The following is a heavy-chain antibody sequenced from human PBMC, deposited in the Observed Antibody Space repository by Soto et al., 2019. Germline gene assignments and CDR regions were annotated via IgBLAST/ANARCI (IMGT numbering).Heavy chain of an antibody. CDR1: GGTFSGYA. V-gene: IGHV1-69*01. Sequence: QVQLVQSGAEVKKPGSSVKVSCKASGGTFSGYAISWVRQAPGQGLEWMGGIIPISGTANYAQKFQGRVTITADESTSTAYMELSPRSEDTAVYYCARSQGSSTSLEIYYYYYYGMDVWGQGTTVTVSS. J-gene: IGHJ6*02. D-gene: IGHD2-2*01. CDR3: ARSQGSSTSLEIYYYYYYGMDV. CDR2: IIPISGTA.